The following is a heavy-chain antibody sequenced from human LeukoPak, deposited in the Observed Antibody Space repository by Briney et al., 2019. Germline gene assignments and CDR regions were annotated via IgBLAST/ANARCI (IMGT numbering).Heavy chain of an antibody. CDR1: GGTFSSYA. CDR2: ISAYNGNT. J-gene: IGHJ5*02. CDR3: ARDFFPYYYDSSGYMNWFDP. Sequence: ASVKVSCKASGGTFSSYAISWVRQAPGQGLEWMGWISAYNGNTNYAQKLQGRVTMTTDTSTSTAYMELRSLRSDDTAVYYCARDFFPYYYDSSGYMNWFDPWGQGTLVTVSS. D-gene: IGHD3-22*01. V-gene: IGHV1-18*01.